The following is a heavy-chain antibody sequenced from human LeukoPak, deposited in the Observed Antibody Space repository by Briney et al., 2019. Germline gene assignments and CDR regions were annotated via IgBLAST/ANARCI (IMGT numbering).Heavy chain of an antibody. Sequence: SGTLSLTCTVSGGSISSYYWSWIRQPPGKGLEWIGYIYYSGSTNYNPSLKSRVTISLDTSKNHFSLRLSSVTAADTAVYYCARSPNYYYMDVWGKGTTVTVSS. V-gene: IGHV4-59*08. J-gene: IGHJ6*03. CDR3: ARSPNYYYMDV. CDR2: IYYSGST. CDR1: GGSISSYY.